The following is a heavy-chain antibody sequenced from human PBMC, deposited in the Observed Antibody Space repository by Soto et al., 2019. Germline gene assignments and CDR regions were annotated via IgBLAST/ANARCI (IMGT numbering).Heavy chain of an antibody. D-gene: IGHD2-2*01. CDR1: GYTFTSYA. CDR2: INAGNGNT. Sequence: ASVKVSCKASGYTFTSYAMHWVRQAPGQRLEWMGWINAGNGNTKYSQKFQGRVTITRDTSASTAYMELSSLRSEDTAVYYCARAQYQDDAFDIWGQGTMVTVSS. J-gene: IGHJ3*02. CDR3: ARAQYQDDAFDI. V-gene: IGHV1-3*01.